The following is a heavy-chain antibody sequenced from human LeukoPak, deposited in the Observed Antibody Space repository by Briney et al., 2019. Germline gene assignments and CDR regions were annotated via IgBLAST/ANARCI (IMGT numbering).Heavy chain of an antibody. CDR1: GFTFSSYA. D-gene: IGHD6-19*01. CDR2: MSASGGST. Sequence: GGSLRLSCAASGFTFSSYAMSWVRQAPGKGLEWVSAMSASGGSTYYADSVKGRFTISRDNSKNTLYLQMNSLRAEDTAVYYCAKDLAAVPGNKYFAYWGQGTLVTVSS. J-gene: IGHJ4*02. V-gene: IGHV3-23*01. CDR3: AKDLAAVPGNKYFAY.